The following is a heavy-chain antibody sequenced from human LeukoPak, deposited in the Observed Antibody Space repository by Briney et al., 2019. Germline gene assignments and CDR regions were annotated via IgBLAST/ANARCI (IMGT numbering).Heavy chain of an antibody. CDR3: AKGNEGRLVPSLGY. CDR2: ISWNSGSI. Sequence: PGRSLRLSCAASGFTFDDYAMHWVRQAPGKGLEWVSGISWNSGSIGYADSVKGRFTISRDNAKNSLYLQMNSLRAEDMAMYYCAKGNEGRLVPSLGYWDQGTLVTVSS. D-gene: IGHD6-19*01. J-gene: IGHJ4*02. V-gene: IGHV3-9*03. CDR1: GFTFDDYA.